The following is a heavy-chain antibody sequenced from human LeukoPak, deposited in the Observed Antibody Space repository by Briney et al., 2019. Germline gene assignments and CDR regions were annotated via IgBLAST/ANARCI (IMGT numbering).Heavy chain of an antibody. CDR3: AKEDSGYDQPPDY. J-gene: IGHJ4*02. Sequence: GGSLRLSCAASGFTFSSYWMHWVRQAPGKGLVWVSRINSDGSSTSYADSVKGRFTISRDNAKNTLYLQMNSLRAEDTAVYYCAKEDSGYDQPPDYWGQGTLVTVSS. V-gene: IGHV3-74*01. CDR1: GFTFSSYW. CDR2: INSDGSST. D-gene: IGHD5-12*01.